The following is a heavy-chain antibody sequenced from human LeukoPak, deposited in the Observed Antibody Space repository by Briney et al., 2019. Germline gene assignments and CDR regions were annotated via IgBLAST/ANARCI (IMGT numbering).Heavy chain of an antibody. CDR2: IYHSGST. D-gene: IGHD7-27*01. Sequence: SETLSLTCTVSGYSISSGYYWGWIRQPPGKGLEWIGSIYHSGSTYYNPSLKSRVTISVDTSKNQFSLKLSSVTAADTAVYYCAGDDAGDWYYYYYMDVWGKGTTVTVSS. CDR3: AGDDAGDWYYYYYMDV. J-gene: IGHJ6*03. V-gene: IGHV4-38-2*02. CDR1: GYSISSGYY.